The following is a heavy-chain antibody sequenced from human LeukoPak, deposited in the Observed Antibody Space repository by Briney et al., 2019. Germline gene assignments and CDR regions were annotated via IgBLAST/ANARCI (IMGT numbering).Heavy chain of an antibody. CDR2: ISYDGSNK. CDR1: GIAFSSYG. D-gene: IGHD2-2*01. Sequence: PGGSLRLSCAASGIAFSSYGVLWVRQAPGKGLEWVAAISYDGSNKYYAGSVKGRFTISRDNSKNTVYLQMNSLRAEDTAVYYCAKEGTSGAFDIWGQGTMVIVSS. J-gene: IGHJ3*02. CDR3: AKEGTSGAFDI. V-gene: IGHV3-30*18.